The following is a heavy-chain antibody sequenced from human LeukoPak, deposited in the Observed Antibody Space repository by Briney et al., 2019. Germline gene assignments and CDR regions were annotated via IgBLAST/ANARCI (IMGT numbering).Heavy chain of an antibody. J-gene: IGHJ4*02. CDR3: AKGGVGVTPEFDY. Sequence: GASVKVSCKASGCTFTSYDINWVRQATGQGLEWMGWMNPNSGNTGSAQKFQGRVSMTRNTSISTAYMELSSLRSEDTAVYYCAKGGVGVTPEFDYWGQGTLVTVSS. CDR1: GCTFTSYD. D-gene: IGHD1-26*01. CDR2: MNPNSGNT. V-gene: IGHV1-8*01.